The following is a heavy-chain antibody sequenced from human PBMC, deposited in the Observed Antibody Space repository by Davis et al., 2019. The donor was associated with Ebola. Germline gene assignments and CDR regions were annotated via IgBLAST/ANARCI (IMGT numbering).Heavy chain of an antibody. CDR3: GRDRPRDY. Sequence: PGGSLRLSCAASGFTFSSYGMHWVRQAPGKGLEWVSSIWYEGTDGNYADSVRGRFIISRDDSKNTLYLQMNSLRAEDTAVYYCGRDRPRDYWGQGSLVTVSS. V-gene: IGHV3-33*01. J-gene: IGHJ4*02. CDR1: GFTFSSYG. CDR2: IWYEGTDG.